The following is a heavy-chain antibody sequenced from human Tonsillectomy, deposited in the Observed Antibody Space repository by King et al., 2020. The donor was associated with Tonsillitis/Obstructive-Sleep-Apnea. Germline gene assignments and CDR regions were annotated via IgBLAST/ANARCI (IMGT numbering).Heavy chain of an antibody. J-gene: IGHJ4*02. Sequence: VQLVESGGGVVQPGRSLRLSCAASGFTFSNYGMHWVRQAPGKGLEWVAAISYDGSNKYYADSVKGRFTISRDNSKNTLYLQMNSLRAEDTAVYYCAKAGGIAMAYFDYWGQGTLVTASS. CDR1: GFTFSNYG. CDR2: ISYDGSNK. D-gene: IGHD5-18*01. CDR3: AKAGGIAMAYFDY. V-gene: IGHV3-30*18.